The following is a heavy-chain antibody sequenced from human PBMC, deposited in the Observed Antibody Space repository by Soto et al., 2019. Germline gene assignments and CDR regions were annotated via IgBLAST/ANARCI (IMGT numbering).Heavy chain of an antibody. CDR3: ARVVPGSEAWFGP. D-gene: IGHD2-2*01. CDR1: GYTFSNYG. V-gene: IGHV1-18*01. Sequence: QVQLVQSGGEVKRPGASVKVSYKTSGYTFSNYGITWVRQAPGQPLEWLGWISLYSDGTKYAQKFQDRVSRTTDTSTTTAYMELRSLRSDDTAVYYCARVVPGSEAWFGPWGQGTLVTVSS. CDR2: ISLYSDGT. J-gene: IGHJ5*02.